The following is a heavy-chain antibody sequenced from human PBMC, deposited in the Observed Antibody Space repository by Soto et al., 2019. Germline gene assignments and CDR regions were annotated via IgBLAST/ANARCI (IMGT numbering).Heavy chain of an antibody. D-gene: IGHD2-8*01. Sequence: WAAVKVYCKASGGAYSSYAISWVRQAPGQGLEWMGGIIPIFGTANYAQKFQGRVTITADESTSTAYMELSSLRSEDTAVYYCARSPSSHCTNGVCYTYWFDPWGQGTLVTVSS. CDR2: IIPIFGTA. CDR1: GGAYSSYA. J-gene: IGHJ5*02. CDR3: ARSPSSHCTNGVCYTYWFDP. V-gene: IGHV1-69*13.